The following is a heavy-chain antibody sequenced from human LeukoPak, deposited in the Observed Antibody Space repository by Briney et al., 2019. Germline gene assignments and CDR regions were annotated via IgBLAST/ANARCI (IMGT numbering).Heavy chain of an antibody. CDR2: IYYSGST. CDR1: GGSISSGGYY. J-gene: IGHJ4*02. Sequence: SETLSLTCTVSGGSISSGGYYWSWIRQHPGKGLEWIGYIYYSGSTYYNPSLKSRVTISVDTSKNQFSLKLSSVTAADTAVYYCAREXVNYYDSSGYYAVYWGQGTLVTVSS. V-gene: IGHV4-31*03. CDR3: AREXVNYYDSSGYYAVY. D-gene: IGHD3-22*01.